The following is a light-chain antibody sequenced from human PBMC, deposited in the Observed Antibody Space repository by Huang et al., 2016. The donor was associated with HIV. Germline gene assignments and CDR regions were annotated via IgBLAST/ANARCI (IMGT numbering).Light chain of an antibody. Sequence: DIVLTQSPGNLSLSPGARAALSCRASQNITNNYLAWYQQRSGQAPRRLIYGASNRAMGIPDRVSGSGSGTDFTLIIDRLEPQDSAVYYCQQYLSSPLTFGGGTNVEIK. CDR1: QNITNNY. CDR2: GAS. J-gene: IGKJ4*01. V-gene: IGKV3-20*01. CDR3: QQYLSSPLT.